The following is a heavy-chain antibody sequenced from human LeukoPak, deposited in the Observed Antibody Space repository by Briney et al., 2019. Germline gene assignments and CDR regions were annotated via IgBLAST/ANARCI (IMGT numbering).Heavy chain of an antibody. J-gene: IGHJ4*02. CDR3: AKRGDGSGTFDY. Sequence: GGTLRLSCAASGFTFSSYAMNWVRQAPGKGLEWVSVISGTGGRTYYADSVKGRFTISRDNSKNTLYLQMNSLRAEDTAVYYCAKRGDGSGTFDYWGQGTLVTVPP. CDR1: GFTFSSYA. CDR2: ISGTGGRT. V-gene: IGHV3-23*01. D-gene: IGHD3-10*01.